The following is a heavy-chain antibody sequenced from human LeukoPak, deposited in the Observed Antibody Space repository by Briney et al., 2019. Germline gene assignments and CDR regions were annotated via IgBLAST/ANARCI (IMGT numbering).Heavy chain of an antibody. J-gene: IGHJ4*02. CDR3: ARGGGDNWNDYFDY. CDR1: GFTFSRYW. CDR2: IKQDGSEK. Sequence: GGSLRLSCAASGFTFSRYWMSWVRQAPGEGLDWVANIKQDGSEKYYVDSVKGRFTISRDNAQNTLYLQMNSLRAEGTAVYYCARGGGDNWNDYFDYWGQGTLVTVSS. D-gene: IGHD1-1*01. V-gene: IGHV3-7*03.